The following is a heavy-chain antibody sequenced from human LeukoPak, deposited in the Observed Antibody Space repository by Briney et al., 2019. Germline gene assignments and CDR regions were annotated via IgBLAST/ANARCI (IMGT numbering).Heavy chain of an antibody. CDR2: ISYDGSNK. Sequence: GGSLRLSCAASGFTFSNYGMHWVRQAPGKGLEWVAVISYDGSNKYYADSVKGRFTISRDNSKNTLYLQMNSLRAEDTAVYYCARARYYGGNSDWGQGTLVTVSS. CDR1: GFTFSNYG. V-gene: IGHV3-30*19. CDR3: ARARYYGGNSD. D-gene: IGHD4-23*01. J-gene: IGHJ4*02.